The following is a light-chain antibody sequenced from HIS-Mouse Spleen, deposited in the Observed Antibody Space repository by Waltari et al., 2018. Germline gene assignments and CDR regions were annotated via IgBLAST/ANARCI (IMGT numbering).Light chain of an antibody. V-gene: IGKV2D-29*01. CDR3: MQSIQLPYT. J-gene: IGKJ2*01. CDR1: QTLLPSVGTTY. CDR2: EVS. Sequence: DIVMSRTPLPLSVTPGQPASISCQSSQTLLPSVGTTYLYWYLQQPGQPPQLLIYEVSNRFSGVPDRFSGSGSGTDFTLKISRVEVGDVGVYYCMQSIQLPYTFGQGTKLESK.